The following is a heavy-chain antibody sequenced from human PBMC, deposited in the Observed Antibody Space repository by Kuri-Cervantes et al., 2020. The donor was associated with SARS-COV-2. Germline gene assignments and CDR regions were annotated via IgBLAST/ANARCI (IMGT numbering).Heavy chain of an antibody. CDR3: ARENKVSFDY. D-gene: IGHD5/OR15-5a*01. V-gene: IGHV4-38-2*02. J-gene: IGHJ4*02. CDR2: IYHSGST. CDR1: GYSISSGYY. Sequence: SETLSLTCTVSGYSISSGYYWGWIRQPPGKGLEWIGSIYHSGSTYYNPSLKSRVTISVDRSKNQFSLKLSSVTAADTAVYYCARENKVSFDYWGQGTLVTVSS.